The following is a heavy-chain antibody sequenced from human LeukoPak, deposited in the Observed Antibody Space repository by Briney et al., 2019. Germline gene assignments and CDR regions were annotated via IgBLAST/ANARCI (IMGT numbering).Heavy chain of an antibody. Sequence: GASVKVSCKVSGYTLTELSMHWVRQAPGKGLEWMGGFDPEDGETIYAQKFQGRVTMTEDTSTDTAYMELSSLRSEDTAVYYCATAFSSGSYPPFDYWGQGTLVTISS. J-gene: IGHJ4*02. V-gene: IGHV1-24*01. D-gene: IGHD1-26*01. CDR1: GYTLTELS. CDR3: ATAFSSGSYPPFDY. CDR2: FDPEDGET.